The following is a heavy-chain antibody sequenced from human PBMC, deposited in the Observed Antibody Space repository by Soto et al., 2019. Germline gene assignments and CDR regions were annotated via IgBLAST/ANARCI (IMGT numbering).Heavy chain of an antibody. CDR3: ARGRLRVLEWLSGGAFDI. Sequence: PSETLSLTCAVYGGSLIGYDWSWIRQPPGKGLDWIGEINHSGSTIYNPPLKSRVTMSLDTSKNQLSMELSSVTAADTAMYYCARGRLRVLEWLSGGAFDIWGQGTMVTVSS. CDR2: INHSGST. V-gene: IGHV4-34*01. J-gene: IGHJ3*02. D-gene: IGHD3-3*01. CDR1: GGSLIGYD.